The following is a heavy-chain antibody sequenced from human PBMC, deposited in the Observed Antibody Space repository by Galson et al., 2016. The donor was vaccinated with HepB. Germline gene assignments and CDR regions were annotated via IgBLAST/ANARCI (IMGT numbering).Heavy chain of an antibody. Sequence: SLRLSCAASGCTRSSYDMRCVRQATGKGLEWVSGIASAGGTTYLGAVKGRFTISRENAKTSLYLQMNSLRVGDTAVYYCVREILLVVGYYGMDVWGQGTTVTVSS. D-gene: IGHD5-18*01. V-gene: IGHV3-13*01. J-gene: IGHJ6*02. CDR1: GCTRSSYD. CDR2: IASAGGT. CDR3: VREILLVVGYYGMDV.